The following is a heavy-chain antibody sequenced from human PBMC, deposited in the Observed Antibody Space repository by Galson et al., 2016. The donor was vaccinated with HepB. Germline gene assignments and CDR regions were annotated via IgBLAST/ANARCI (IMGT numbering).Heavy chain of an antibody. CDR2: KYYSGST. CDR3: ASRVADDSGKWMFYFDY. V-gene: IGHV4-39*01. D-gene: IGHD3-10*01. CDR1: GGSISRSSYY. J-gene: IGHJ4*02. Sequence: EPLSLTCTVSGGSISRSSYYWGWIRQPPGKGLEWIGSKYYSGSTYFNPSLKSRVTISVDTSKNQFSLKLSSVTAADTAVYYCASRVADDSGKWMFYFDYWGRGTLVTVSS.